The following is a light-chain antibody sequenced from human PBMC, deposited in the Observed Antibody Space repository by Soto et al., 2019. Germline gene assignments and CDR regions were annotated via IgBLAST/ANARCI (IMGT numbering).Light chain of an antibody. CDR1: QSVSRY. V-gene: IGKV3-11*01. CDR2: DAS. Sequence: ELVLTQSPGTLSLSPGGSATLSCRASQSVSRYLAWYQQKPGLALRLLIYDASKRATGIPARFSGSGSGTDFTLTISSLEPEDFAIYYCHQRSNWPLTFGGGTRLEIK. CDR3: HQRSNWPLT. J-gene: IGKJ4*01.